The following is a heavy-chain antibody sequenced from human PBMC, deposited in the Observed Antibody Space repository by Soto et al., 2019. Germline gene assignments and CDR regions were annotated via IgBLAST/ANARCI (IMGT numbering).Heavy chain of an antibody. CDR3: ARHGSDYDILTGYYPRFDY. CDR2: IYYSGST. CDR1: GGSISSYY. D-gene: IGHD3-9*01. Sequence: PSETLSLTCTVSGGSISSYYWSWIRQPPGKGLEWIGYIYYSGSTNYNPSLKSRVTISVDTSKNQFSLKLSSVTAADTAVYYCARHGSDYDILTGYYPRFDYWGQGTLDTVSS. J-gene: IGHJ4*02. V-gene: IGHV4-59*08.